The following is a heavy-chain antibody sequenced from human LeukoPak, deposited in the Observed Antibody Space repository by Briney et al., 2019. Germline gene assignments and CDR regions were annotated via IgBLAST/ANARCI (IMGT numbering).Heavy chain of an antibody. CDR3: ARAQYYDFWSGYYTGGAFDI. D-gene: IGHD3-3*01. Sequence: PSQTLSLTCTVSGGSISSGDYYRSWIRQPPGKGLEWIGYIYYSGSTYYNPSLKSRVTISVDTSKNQCSLKLSSVTAADTAVYYCARAQYYDFWSGYYTGGAFDIWGQGTMVTVTS. J-gene: IGHJ3*02. V-gene: IGHV4-30-4*01. CDR1: GGSISSGDYY. CDR2: IYYSGST.